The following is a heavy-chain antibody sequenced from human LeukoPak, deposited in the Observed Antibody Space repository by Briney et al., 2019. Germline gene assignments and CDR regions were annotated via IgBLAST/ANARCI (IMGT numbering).Heavy chain of an antibody. CDR2: ISGSGGST. J-gene: IGHJ4*02. V-gene: IGHV3-23*01. Sequence: SGGSLRLSCAASGFTFSSYAMSWVRQAPGKGLEWVSAISGSGGSTYCADSVKGRFTISRDNSKNTLYLQMNSLRAEDTAVYYCAKVAWLVQHYFDYWGQGTLVTVSS. D-gene: IGHD6-19*01. CDR3: AKVAWLVQHYFDY. CDR1: GFTFSSYA.